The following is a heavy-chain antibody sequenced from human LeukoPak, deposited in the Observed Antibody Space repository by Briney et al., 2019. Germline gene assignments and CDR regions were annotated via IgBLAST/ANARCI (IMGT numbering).Heavy chain of an antibody. CDR3: AREDYCGGGSCYSGYFQH. J-gene: IGHJ1*01. CDR1: GGSISSYY. Sequence: SETLSLTCTVSGGSISSYYWSWIRHPPGKGLEWIGYIYFSGITDYNPSLRRRVTISVDTYKNQFSLKLSSVTAADTAVYYCAREDYCGGGSCYSGYFQHWGQGTLVTVSS. CDR2: IYFSGIT. V-gene: IGHV4-59*01. D-gene: IGHD2-15*01.